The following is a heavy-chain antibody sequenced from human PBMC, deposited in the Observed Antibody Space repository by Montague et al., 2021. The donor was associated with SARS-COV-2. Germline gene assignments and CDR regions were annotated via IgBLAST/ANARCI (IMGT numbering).Heavy chain of an antibody. Sequence: SETLSLTCTVSGGSISSSSYYWGWIRQPPGKGLEWIGSIYYSGSTYYNPSLKSRVTISVDTSKNQFSLKLSSVTAADTAVYYCARRSRVVTAIWALRTSLTSWFDPWGQGTPVTVSS. CDR3: ARRSRVVTAIWALRTSLTSWFDP. CDR2: IYYSGST. D-gene: IGHD2-21*02. V-gene: IGHV4-39*07. J-gene: IGHJ5*02. CDR1: GGSISSSSYY.